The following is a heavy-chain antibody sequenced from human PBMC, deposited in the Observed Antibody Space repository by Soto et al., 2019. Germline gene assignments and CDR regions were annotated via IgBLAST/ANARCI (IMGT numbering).Heavy chain of an antibody. V-gene: IGHV3-73*02. CDR1: GFTFSGST. CDR3: TGGYCTGGTCYSGYFQH. D-gene: IGHD2-15*01. J-gene: IGHJ1*01. Sequence: EVQLVQSGGGLVQPGGSLKLSCAASGFTFSGSTVHWVRQASGEGLQWVGRIRSKANDYATTYIASVKGRFTISRDDSRNTAYLQISDLKTEATAVYYCTGGYCTGGTCYSGYFQHWGQGALVTVFS. CDR2: IRSKANDYAT.